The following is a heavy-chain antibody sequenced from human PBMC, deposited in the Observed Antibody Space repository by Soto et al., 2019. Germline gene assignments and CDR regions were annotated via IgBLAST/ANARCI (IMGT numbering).Heavy chain of an antibody. CDR3: ARYPPVVGATRIEADAFDI. CDR1: GGSISTGGYY. D-gene: IGHD1-26*01. CDR2: IYYSGST. J-gene: IGHJ3*02. V-gene: IGHV4-31*03. Sequence: PSETLSLTCTVSGGSISTGGYYWSWIRQHPGKGLEWIGYIYYSGSTYYNPSLKSRVTISVDTSKNQFSLKLSSVTAADTAVYYCARYPPVVGATRIEADAFDIWGQGTIVIVSS.